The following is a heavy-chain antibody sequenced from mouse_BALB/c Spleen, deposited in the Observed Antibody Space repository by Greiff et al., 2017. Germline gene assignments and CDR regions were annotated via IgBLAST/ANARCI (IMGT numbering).Heavy chain of an antibody. J-gene: IGHJ4*01. Sequence: QVQLQQSGAELVKPGASVKLSCKASGYTFTSYWMHWVKQRPGQGLEWIGEIDPSDSYTNYNQKFKGKATLTVDKSSSTAYMQLSSLTSEDPAVYYCARKDYRYIYAMDYWGQGTSVTVSS. CDR1: GYTFTSYW. D-gene: IGHD2-14*01. CDR2: IDPSDSYT. CDR3: ARKDYRYIYAMDY. V-gene: IGHV1-69*02.